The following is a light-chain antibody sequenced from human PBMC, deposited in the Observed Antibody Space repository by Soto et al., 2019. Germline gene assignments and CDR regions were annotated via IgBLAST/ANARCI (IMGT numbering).Light chain of an antibody. Sequence: DIQLTQSPSFLSASVGDRVTITCRASRGMSNYLAWYQQKPGKAPKLLIYAASTLQSGVPSRFSGSGSGTDFTLTISGLQPEDVATYYCQHCDYLPIFGPGTTVDFK. CDR1: RGMSNY. CDR2: AAS. CDR3: QHCDYLPI. J-gene: IGKJ3*01. V-gene: IGKV1-9*01.